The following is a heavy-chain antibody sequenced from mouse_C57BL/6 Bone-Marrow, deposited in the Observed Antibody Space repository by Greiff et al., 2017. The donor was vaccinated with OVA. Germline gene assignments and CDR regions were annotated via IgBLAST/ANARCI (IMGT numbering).Heavy chain of an antibody. Sequence: EVQLQQSGPELVKPGASVKISCKASGYTFTDYYMNWVKQSNGKSLEWIGDINPNNGGTSYNQKFKGKATVTVDKSSSTAYMELRSLTSEDAAVYYCARRYDYDGWYFDVWGTGTTVTVSS. J-gene: IGHJ1*03. CDR2: INPNNGGT. CDR1: GYTFTDYY. D-gene: IGHD2-4*01. CDR3: ARRYDYDGWYFDV. V-gene: IGHV1-26*01.